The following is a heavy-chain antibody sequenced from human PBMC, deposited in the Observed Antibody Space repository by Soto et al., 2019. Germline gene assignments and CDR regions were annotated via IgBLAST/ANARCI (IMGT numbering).Heavy chain of an antibody. V-gene: IGHV4-61*01. CDR2: IYYSGST. CDR1: GGSVSSGSYY. CDR3: ARLVCGVDYFDY. D-gene: IGHD6-6*01. Sequence: SETLSLTCTVSGGSVSSGSYYWSWIRQPPGKGLEWIGYIYYSGSTNYNPSLKSRVTISVDTSKNQFSLKLSSVTAADTAVYYCARLVCGVDYFDYWGQGTLVTVSS. J-gene: IGHJ4*02.